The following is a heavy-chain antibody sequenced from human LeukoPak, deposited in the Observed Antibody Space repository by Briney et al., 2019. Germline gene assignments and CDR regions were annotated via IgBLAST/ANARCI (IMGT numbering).Heavy chain of an antibody. CDR1: GYTFTSYG. D-gene: IGHD3-22*01. CDR3: ARGTVYYYDSNDYYEGDAFDI. CDR2: INPNSGGT. J-gene: IGHJ3*02. V-gene: IGHV1-2*02. Sequence: ASVKVSCKASGYTFTSYGISWVRQAPGQGLEWMGWINPNSGGTNYAQKFQGRVTMTRDTSISTAYMEFSRLRSDDTAVYYCARGTVYYYDSNDYYEGDAFDIWGQGTMVTVSS.